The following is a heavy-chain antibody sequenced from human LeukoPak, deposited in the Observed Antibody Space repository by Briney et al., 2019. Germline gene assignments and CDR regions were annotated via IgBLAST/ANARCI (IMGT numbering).Heavy chain of an antibody. J-gene: IGHJ3*02. D-gene: IGHD1-1*01. Sequence: PSETLSLTCTVSGGSISSGPYYWGWIRQPPGKGLEWIGNIYYGENTYYNPSLKSRVTISIDASKNQFYLKLSSLTAADTAVYYCARDSFNPIRELERPYAFDIWGQGTMVTVSS. V-gene: IGHV4-39*02. CDR3: ARDSFNPIRELERPYAFDI. CDR1: GGSISSGPYY. CDR2: IYYGENT.